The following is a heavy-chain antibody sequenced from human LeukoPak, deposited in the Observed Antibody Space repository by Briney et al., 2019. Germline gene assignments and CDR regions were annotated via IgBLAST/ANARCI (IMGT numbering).Heavy chain of an antibody. J-gene: IGHJ4*02. CDR3: ARDPAFDY. Sequence: GGSLRLSCAASGFTFSSYAMHWVRQAPGKGLEWVAVISYDGSNKYYADSVKGRFTISRDDSKNTLYLQMNSLRAEDTAVYYCARDPAFDYWGQGTLVTVSS. CDR1: GFTFSSYA. D-gene: IGHD6-25*01. V-gene: IGHV3-30-3*01. CDR2: ISYDGSNK.